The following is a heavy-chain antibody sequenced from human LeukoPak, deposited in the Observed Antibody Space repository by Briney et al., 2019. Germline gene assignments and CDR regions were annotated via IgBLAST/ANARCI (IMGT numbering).Heavy chain of an antibody. CDR1: GFTFSRFW. J-gene: IGHJ4*02. CDR3: AGGGGGGFDY. CDR2: IKSDGSDK. Sequence: PGGSLRLSCAASGFTFSRFWMGWVRQAPGKGLEWVANIKSDGSDKYFVDSVKGRFTISRDNAMNSLYLQMDSLRAEDTAVYFCAGGGGGGFDYWGQGTLVTVSS. D-gene: IGHD3-16*01. V-gene: IGHV3-7*04.